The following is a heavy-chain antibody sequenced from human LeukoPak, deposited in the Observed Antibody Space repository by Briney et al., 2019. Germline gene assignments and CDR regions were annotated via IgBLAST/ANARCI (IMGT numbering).Heavy chain of an antibody. CDR1: GFTVSSNY. D-gene: IGHD5-12*01. V-gene: IGHV3-53*01. J-gene: IGHJ6*02. CDR3: ARGGSGFGYYYYYYGMDV. CDR2: IYGGGST. Sequence: GGSLRLSCAASGFTVSSNYMSWVRQAPGKGLEWVSVIYGGGSTHYADSVKGRSTISRDNSKNTLYLQMNSLRAEDTAVYYCARGGSGFGYYYYYYGMDVWGQGTTVTVSS.